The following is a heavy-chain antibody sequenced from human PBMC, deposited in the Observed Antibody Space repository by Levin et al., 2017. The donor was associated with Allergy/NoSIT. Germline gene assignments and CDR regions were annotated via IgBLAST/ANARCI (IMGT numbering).Heavy chain of an antibody. CDR2: IYDTMST. CDR1: GASVSEKF. V-gene: IGHV4-59*02. J-gene: IGHJ6*02. D-gene: IGHD4-11*01. CDR3: ARDRGHSDYYYGLDF. Sequence: SETLSLTCTVSGASVSEKFWSWIRQSPGRGLEWIGYIYDTMSTRYNPSLKSRVSISVDTSKNQLSLKLTSVTTADTAVYYCARDRGHSDYYYGLDFWGQGTTVTVSS.